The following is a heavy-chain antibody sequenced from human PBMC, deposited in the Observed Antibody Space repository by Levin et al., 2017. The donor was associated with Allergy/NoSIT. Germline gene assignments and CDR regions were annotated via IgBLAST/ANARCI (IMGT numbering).Heavy chain of an antibody. V-gene: IGHV5-51*01. CDR3: AGLLVQELFRSPYDQGLDG. Sequence: GESLKISCQTSDYSFGNSWIAWVRQMPGKGLEWMGMINLRDSDVWYGPSFEGQVSISADSSVKTAYLAWSKVKASDTATYDCAGLLVQELFRSPYDQGLDGWGQGTTVTVSS. J-gene: IGHJ6*02. CDR1: DYSFGNSW. CDR2: INLRDSDV. D-gene: IGHD3-3*01.